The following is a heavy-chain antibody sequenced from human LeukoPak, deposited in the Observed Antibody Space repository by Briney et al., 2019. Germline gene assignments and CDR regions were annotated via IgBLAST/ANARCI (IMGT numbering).Heavy chain of an antibody. J-gene: IGHJ4*02. V-gene: IGHV4-38-2*02. Sequence: SETLSLTCTVSGYSISSGYYWGWIRQPPGKGLEWIGSIYRSGSTYYNPSLKSRVTISVDTSKNQFSLKLSSVTAADTAVYYCARRDGYNRPFDYWGQGTLVTVSS. D-gene: IGHD5-24*01. CDR1: GYSISSGYY. CDR3: ARRDGYNRPFDY. CDR2: IYRSGST.